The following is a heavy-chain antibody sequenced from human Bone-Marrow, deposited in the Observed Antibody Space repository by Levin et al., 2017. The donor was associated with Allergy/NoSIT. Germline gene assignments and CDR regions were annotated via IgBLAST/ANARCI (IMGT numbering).Heavy chain of an antibody. CDR3: ARGRRAYGDYYDAFDI. J-gene: IGHJ3*02. CDR1: GFTFNSYS. D-gene: IGHD4-17*01. V-gene: IGHV3-48*01. Sequence: GGSLRLSCAASGFTFNSYSMNWVRQAPGKGLEWVSYMTVSSSSIYYADSVKGRFTISRDNAKNSLYLQMNNLRAEDTAVYYCARGRRAYGDYYDAFDIWGRGTMVTVSS. CDR2: MTVSSSSI.